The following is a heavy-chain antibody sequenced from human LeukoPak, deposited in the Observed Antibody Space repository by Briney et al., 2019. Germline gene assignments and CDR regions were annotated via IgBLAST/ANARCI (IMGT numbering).Heavy chain of an antibody. CDR2: IYYSGST. J-gene: IGHJ3*02. CDR1: GGSISSSSYY. V-gene: IGHV4-39*07. Sequence: PSETLSLTCTVSGGSISSSSYYWGWIRQPPGKGLEWIGSIYYSGSTYYNPSLKSRVTISVDTSKNQFSLKLSSVTAADTAVYYCARDEGYCSSTSCLNDAFDIWGQGTMVTVSS. CDR3: ARDEGYCSSTSCLNDAFDI. D-gene: IGHD2-2*01.